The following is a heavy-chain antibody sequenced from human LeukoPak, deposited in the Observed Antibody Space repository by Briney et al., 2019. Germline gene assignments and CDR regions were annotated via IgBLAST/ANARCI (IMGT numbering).Heavy chain of an antibody. V-gene: IGHV4-30-4*01. CDR2: IYYSGST. D-gene: IGHD6-13*01. CDR1: GGSISSGDYY. J-gene: IGHJ4*02. Sequence: SETLSLTCTVSGGSISSGDYYWSWIRQPPGKGLEWIGYIYYSGSTYYNPSLKSRVTISVDTSKNQFSLKLSSVTAADTAVYYCARGISNAAAAHFDYWGQGTLVTVSS. CDR3: ARGISNAAAAHFDY.